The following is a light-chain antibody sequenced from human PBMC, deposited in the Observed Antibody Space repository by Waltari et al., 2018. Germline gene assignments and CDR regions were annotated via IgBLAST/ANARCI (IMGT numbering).Light chain of an antibody. Sequence: QSALTQPASVSGSPGQSITISWTGTSSDVGGYNYVSWYQQHPGKAPKLMIYDVSNRPSGVSNRFSGSKSGNTASLTISGLQAEDEADYHCSSYTSSSTLVFGGGTKLTVL. CDR2: DVS. CDR3: SSYTSSSTLV. CDR1: SSDVGGYNY. J-gene: IGLJ3*02. V-gene: IGLV2-14*03.